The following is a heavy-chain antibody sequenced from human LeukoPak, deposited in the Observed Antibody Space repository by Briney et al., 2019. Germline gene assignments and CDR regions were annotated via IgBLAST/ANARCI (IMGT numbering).Heavy chain of an antibody. Sequence: GGSLRLSCAASGFTFSSYGMHWVRQAPGKGLEWVAFIRYDGSNKYYADSVKGRFTISRDNSKNTLYLQMNSLRAEDTAVYYCAKGMGLGSGDFWSGYREIDYWGQGTLATVSS. J-gene: IGHJ4*02. CDR2: IRYDGSNK. CDR1: GFTFSSYG. V-gene: IGHV3-30*02. D-gene: IGHD3-3*01. CDR3: AKGMGLGSGDFWSGYREIDY.